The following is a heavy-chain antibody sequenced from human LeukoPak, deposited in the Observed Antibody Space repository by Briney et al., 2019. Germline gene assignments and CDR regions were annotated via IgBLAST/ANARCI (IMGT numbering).Heavy chain of an antibody. J-gene: IGHJ4*02. Sequence: GGSLRLSCAGSGFTFSSYWMSWVRQAPGKGLEWVANIKQDGSEKYYVDSVKGRFTISRDNAKNSLYLQMNSLRAEDTAVYYCARGMVDFDYWGQGTLVTVSS. CDR1: GFTFSSYW. CDR2: IKQDGSEK. D-gene: IGHD2-15*01. CDR3: ARGMVDFDY. V-gene: IGHV3-7*01.